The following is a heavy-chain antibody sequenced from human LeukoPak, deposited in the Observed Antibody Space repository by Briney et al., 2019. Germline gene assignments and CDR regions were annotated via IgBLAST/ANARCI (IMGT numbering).Heavy chain of an antibody. V-gene: IGHV3-30*02. D-gene: IGHD3-10*01. CDR1: GFTFSSYG. Sequence: TGGSLRLSCAASGFTFSSYGMHWVRQAPGKGLEWVAFIRYDGSNKYYADSVKGRFTISRGNSKNTLYLQMNSLRAEDTAVYYCAKDHNPFRGLTYWGQGTLVTVSS. J-gene: IGHJ4*02. CDR3: AKDHNPFRGLTY. CDR2: IRYDGSNK.